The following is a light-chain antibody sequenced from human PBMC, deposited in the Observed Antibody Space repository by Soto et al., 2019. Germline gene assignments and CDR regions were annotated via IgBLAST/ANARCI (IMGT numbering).Light chain of an antibody. CDR3: SSCTSSSTLLYV. J-gene: IGLJ1*01. CDR2: EVN. CDR1: SSDVGYYNY. V-gene: IGLV2-14*01. Sequence: QSALAQPASVSGSPGQSITISCTGTSSDVGYYNYVSWYRQHPGKAPRLMIYEVNNRPSGVSNRFSGSKSGNTASLTISGLQAEDEADYYCSSCTSSSTLLYV.